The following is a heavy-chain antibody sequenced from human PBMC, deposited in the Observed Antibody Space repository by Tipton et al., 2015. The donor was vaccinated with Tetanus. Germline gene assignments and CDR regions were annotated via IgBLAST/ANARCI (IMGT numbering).Heavy chain of an antibody. CDR1: GVSIRNGGYS. CDR3: ARANYDSSKKGPFDS. Sequence: TLSLTCTVSGVSIRNGGYSWNWIRQPAGKGLEWLGYTYHTGGTYYNPSLKGRVTISVDRSSDQFSLKLTSVTAADTAVYYCARANYDSSKKGPFDSWGQGSLVIVSS. J-gene: IGHJ4*02. CDR2: TYHTGGT. V-gene: IGHV4-30-2*01. D-gene: IGHD3-3*01.